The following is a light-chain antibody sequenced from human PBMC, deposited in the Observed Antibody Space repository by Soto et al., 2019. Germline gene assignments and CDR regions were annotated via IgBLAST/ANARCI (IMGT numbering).Light chain of an antibody. CDR1: QSVRGN. CDR3: QQYNNWPPLT. CDR2: AAS. Sequence: EIVMTQSPATLSVSPGERATLSCRASQSVRGNLAWYQQKPGQAPRLLIFAASTMATGIPARFSGSGSWTEFTTPISSLQSEEFAVYYCQQYNNWPPLTFGPGTKVEIK. V-gene: IGKV3-15*01. J-gene: IGKJ3*01.